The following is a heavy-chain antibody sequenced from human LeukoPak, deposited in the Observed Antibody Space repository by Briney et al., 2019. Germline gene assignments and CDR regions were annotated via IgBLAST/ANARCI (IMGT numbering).Heavy chain of an antibody. V-gene: IGHV3-33*01. CDR3: ARDGLRYYYDSGASSTNWFDP. Sequence: GGSLRLSCAASGFSFISYAMQWGRQAPGKGREGGAVIWYDGSNKYYADSVKGRFTISRDNSKNTLYLQMNSLRAEDTAVYYCARDGLRYYYDSGASSTNWFDPWGQGTLVTVSS. D-gene: IGHD3-22*01. J-gene: IGHJ5*02. CDR2: IWYDGSNK. CDR1: GFSFISYA.